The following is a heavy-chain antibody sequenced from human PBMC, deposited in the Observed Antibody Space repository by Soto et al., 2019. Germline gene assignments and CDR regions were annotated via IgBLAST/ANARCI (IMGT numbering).Heavy chain of an antibody. Sequence: SVKVSCKASGGTFSSYAISWVRQAPGQGLEWMGGIIPIFGTANYAQKFQGRVTITADKSTSTAYMELSSLRSEGTAVYYCASEYSGYDLYFDYWGQGTLVTVSS. J-gene: IGHJ4*02. CDR1: GGTFSSYA. D-gene: IGHD5-12*01. V-gene: IGHV1-69*06. CDR3: ASEYSGYDLYFDY. CDR2: IIPIFGTA.